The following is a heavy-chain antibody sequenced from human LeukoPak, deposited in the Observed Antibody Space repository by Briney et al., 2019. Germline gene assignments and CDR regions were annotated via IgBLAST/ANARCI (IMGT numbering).Heavy chain of an antibody. D-gene: IGHD2-15*01. CDR3: ARATGDCSGGTCYSELDL. J-gene: IGHJ5*02. CDR1: GFTFSYYA. CDR2: ISNDGSNK. V-gene: IGHV3-30*04. Sequence: PGRSLRLSCAASGFTFSYYAMTWVRQAPGKGLEWVAVISNDGSNKNYAESVKGRFTISRDNSKNTLYLQMNSLRAEDTAVYYCARATGDCSGGTCYSELDLWGQGTPVTVSS.